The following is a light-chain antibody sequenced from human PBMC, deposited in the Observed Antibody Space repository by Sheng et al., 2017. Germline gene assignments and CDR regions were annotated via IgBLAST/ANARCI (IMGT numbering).Light chain of an antibody. CDR3: QQYSNYSS. V-gene: IGKV1D-16*01. CDR1: QGISTW. CDR2: GAS. Sequence: DIQMTQSPSSVSASVGDRVTITCRASQGISTWLAWHQQKPGKAPQLLVYGASSLQSGVPSRFSGSGSATEFTLTISSLQPDDFATYYCQQYSNYSSFGQGTKLEI. J-gene: IGKJ2*03.